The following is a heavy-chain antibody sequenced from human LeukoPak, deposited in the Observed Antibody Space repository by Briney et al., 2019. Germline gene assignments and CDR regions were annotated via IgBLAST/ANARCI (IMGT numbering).Heavy chain of an antibody. CDR2: ISYDGSKN. V-gene: IGHV3-30*04. J-gene: IGHJ4*02. CDR3: ASVADY. CDR1: GFSITTYA. Sequence: GGSLRLSCAASGFSITTYAMHWVRQAPGKGLESVADISYDGSKNYYADSVKGRFTISRDLSKNTPYLQMNSLRSEDTAVYYCASVADYWGQGTLVTVSS.